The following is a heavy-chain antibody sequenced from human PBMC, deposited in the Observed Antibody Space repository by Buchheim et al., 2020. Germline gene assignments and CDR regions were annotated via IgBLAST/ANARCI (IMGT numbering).Heavy chain of an antibody. J-gene: IGHJ4*02. D-gene: IGHD3-10*01. CDR2: IKYDESEH. CDR3: ARIRRDEGPPPYLDS. CDR1: GFTFSKFW. Sequence: EVQLVESGGGLVQPGGSLRLSCAASGFTFSKFWMSWVRQAPGKGLEWVANIKYDESEHNYMDSARGRFTISRDNAKNLLSLQMNSLWAEDTAVYYCARIRRDEGPPPYLDSWGQETL. V-gene: IGHV3-7*01.